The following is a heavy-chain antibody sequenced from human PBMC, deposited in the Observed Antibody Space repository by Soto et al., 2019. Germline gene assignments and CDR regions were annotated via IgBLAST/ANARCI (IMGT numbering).Heavy chain of an antibody. CDR3: AMEYCSSTCCSRAY. V-gene: IGHV1-69*02. CDR2: IIPILGIA. CDR1: GCTFSSYT. J-gene: IGHJ4*02. Sequence: QVQLVQSGAEVKKPGSSVKFSCKASGCTFSSYTISWVRQAPGQGLEWMGRIIPILGIANYALKFQGRVTITADKSTSTAYMELSSLRSEDTAVYYCAMEYCSSTCCSRAYWGQGSLVTVSS. D-gene: IGHD2-2*01.